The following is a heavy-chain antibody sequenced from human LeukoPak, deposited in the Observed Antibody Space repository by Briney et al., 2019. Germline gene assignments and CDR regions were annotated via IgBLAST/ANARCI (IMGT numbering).Heavy chain of an antibody. CDR1: GGSISSSKYY. D-gene: IGHD1-14*01. CDR2: IYYTGST. V-gene: IGHV4-39*01. Sequence: SETLSLTCTVSGGSISSSKYYWGYIRQPPGKGLEWLGSIYYTGSTYYNPSLKSRVTVSVDTSKNQFSLKLNSVTAADTAVYYCVRHDLIGITGGNFDYWGQGTLVSVSS. J-gene: IGHJ4*02. CDR3: VRHDLIGITGGNFDY.